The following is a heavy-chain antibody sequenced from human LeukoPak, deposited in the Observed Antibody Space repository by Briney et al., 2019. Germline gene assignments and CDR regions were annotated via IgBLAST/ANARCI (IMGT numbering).Heavy chain of an antibody. CDR1: GFTFSSYS. D-gene: IGHD5-24*01. J-gene: IGHJ4*02. V-gene: IGHV3-21*01. CDR3: ARGENNYGYYYFDY. CDR2: ISRSSNYI. Sequence: GGSLRLSCAASGFTFSSYSMNWVRQAPGKGLEWVSSISRSSNYIYYADSVKGRFTISRDNAKNSLYLQINSLRAEDTSLYYCARGENNYGYYYFDYWGQRTLATVSS.